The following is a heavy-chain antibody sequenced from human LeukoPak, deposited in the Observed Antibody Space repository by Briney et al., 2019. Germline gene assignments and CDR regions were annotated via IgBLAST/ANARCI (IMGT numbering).Heavy chain of an antibody. CDR1: GYTLTGYY. D-gene: IGHD5-24*01. CDR2: FNPSGGST. CDR3: ARVRDGHNDAFDI. Sequence: ASVKVSCKASGYTLTGYYMRWVRQAPGQGLEWVGVFNPSGGSTSYAQKFQGRVTMTRDTSTSTVYMELSSLRSEDTAVYFCARVRDGHNDAFDIWGQGTMVTVS. J-gene: IGHJ3*02. V-gene: IGHV1-46*01.